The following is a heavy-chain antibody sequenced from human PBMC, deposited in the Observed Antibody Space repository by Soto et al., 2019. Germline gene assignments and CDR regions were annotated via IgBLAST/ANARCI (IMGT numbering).Heavy chain of an antibody. D-gene: IGHD4-17*01. CDR3: ASYQSDYGDPYFDY. Sequence: SETLSLTCAVSGGSISSGGYSWSWIRQPPGKGLEWIGYIYHSGSTYYNPSLKSRVTISVDRSKNQFSLKLSSVTAADTAVYYCASYQSDYGDPYFDYWGQGTLVTVSS. CDR2: IYHSGST. CDR1: GGSISSGGYS. J-gene: IGHJ4*02. V-gene: IGHV4-30-2*01.